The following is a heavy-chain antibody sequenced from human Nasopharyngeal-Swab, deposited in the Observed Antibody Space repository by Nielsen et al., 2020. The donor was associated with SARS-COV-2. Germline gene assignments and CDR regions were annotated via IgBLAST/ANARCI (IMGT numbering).Heavy chain of an antibody. CDR1: GGSISSYY. D-gene: IGHD2-21*01. V-gene: IGHV4-59*01. Sequence: SETLSLTCTVSGGSISSYYWSWIRQPPRKGLEWIGYIYYSGSTNYNPSLKSRVTISVDTSKNQFSLKLSSVTAADTAVYYCARVVVGTGGYYYYMDVWGKGTTVTVSS. CDR2: IYYSGST. CDR3: ARVVVGTGGYYYYMDV. J-gene: IGHJ6*03.